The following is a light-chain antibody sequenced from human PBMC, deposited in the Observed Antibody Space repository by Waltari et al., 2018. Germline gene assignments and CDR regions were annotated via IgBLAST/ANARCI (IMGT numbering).Light chain of an antibody. CDR1: QSVSTY. CDR2: DAS. V-gene: IGKV3-11*01. CDR3: QQRSSWPT. Sequence: EVVLTQSPAALSLSPGERATLSCRVSQSVSTYLAWYQQKPGQAPRLLIYDASNRATGIPDRFRGSGSGTDFTRTISSLEPEDSAVYYCQQRSSWPTFGGGTKVEIK. J-gene: IGKJ4*01.